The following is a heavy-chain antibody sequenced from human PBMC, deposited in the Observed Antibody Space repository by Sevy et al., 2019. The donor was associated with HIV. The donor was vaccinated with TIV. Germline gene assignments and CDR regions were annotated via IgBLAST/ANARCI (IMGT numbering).Heavy chain of an antibody. D-gene: IGHD3-3*01. J-gene: IGHJ6*02. Sequence: GGSLRLSCSASRFTFRNYAMNWVRQAPGKGLKYVSAISSDGGGTYYADSVRGRFTISRDNSKNTLYLQMRSLRVEDTAVYYCVKDPDYDLWRGDYGMDVWGHGTTVTVSS. CDR1: RFTFRNYA. CDR2: ISSDGGGT. V-gene: IGHV3-64D*06. CDR3: VKDPDYDLWRGDYGMDV.